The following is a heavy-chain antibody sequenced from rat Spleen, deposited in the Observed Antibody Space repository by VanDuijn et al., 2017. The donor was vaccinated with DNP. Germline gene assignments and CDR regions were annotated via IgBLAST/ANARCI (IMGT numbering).Heavy chain of an antibody. V-gene: IGHV5-31*01. D-gene: IGHD4-4*01. CDR2: ISNNGDDT. Sequence: EVYLVETGGGLVQPGRSLKLSCVASGFTFNNFWMTWIRQVPGKGLEWVAAISNNGDDTYYPDSVKGRFTISRDNAKNILYLQMNSLRSEDTATYYCARDFRGSDYWGQGVMVTVSS. CDR3: ARDFRGSDY. J-gene: IGHJ2*01. CDR1: GFTFNNFW.